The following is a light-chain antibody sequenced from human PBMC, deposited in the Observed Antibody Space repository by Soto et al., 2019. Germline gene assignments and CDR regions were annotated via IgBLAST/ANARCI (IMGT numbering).Light chain of an antibody. V-gene: IGKV3-15*01. Sequence: EIVMTQAPSTLSVSPGESATLSCRASQSVSSNLAWYQQKPGQAPRLLIYGASTRATGIPARFSGSASGTEFTLTISSLQSEDFAVYYCQQYNNWPRTFGQGTRLEIK. J-gene: IGKJ5*01. CDR3: QQYNNWPRT. CDR2: GAS. CDR1: QSVSSN.